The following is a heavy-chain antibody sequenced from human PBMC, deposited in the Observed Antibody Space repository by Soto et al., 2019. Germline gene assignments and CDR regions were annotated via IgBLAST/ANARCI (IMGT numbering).Heavy chain of an antibody. Sequence: QVQLVQSGAEVKKPGSSVKVSCKASGGTFSSYAISWVRQAPGQGLEWMGGIIPIFGTANYAQKFQGRVTMTADESTRTAYMELSSLRSEDTAVYYCASSGPSWSGNYYYYGMDVWGQGTTVTVSS. V-gene: IGHV1-69*12. CDR2: IIPIFGTA. D-gene: IGHD3-3*01. J-gene: IGHJ6*02. CDR1: GGTFSSYA. CDR3: ASSGPSWSGNYYYYGMDV.